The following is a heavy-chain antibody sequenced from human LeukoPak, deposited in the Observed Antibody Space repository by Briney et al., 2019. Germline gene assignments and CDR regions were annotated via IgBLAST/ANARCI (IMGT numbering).Heavy chain of an antibody. CDR2: ISANGGRT. D-gene: IGHD2-15*01. CDR3: AKGPERRGFCTGSSCYSDC. Sequence: GGSLRLSCAASGLTFSSYVMSWARQAPGNGLEWVAAISANGGRTYYTESVKGHFTISRDNSKNTLYLQMNSLRADDTAVYYCAKGPERRGFCTGSSCYSDCWGQGTLVTVSS. J-gene: IGHJ4*02. V-gene: IGHV3-23*01. CDR1: GLTFSSYV.